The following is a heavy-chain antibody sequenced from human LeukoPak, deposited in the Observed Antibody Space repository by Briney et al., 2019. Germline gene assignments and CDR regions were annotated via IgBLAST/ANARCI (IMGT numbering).Heavy chain of an antibody. J-gene: IGHJ6*03. CDR3: ARATSEGYYGSGSYFYYYYYMDV. CDR1: GGSISSGSYY. V-gene: IGHV4-61*02. D-gene: IGHD3-10*01. CDR2: IYTSGST. Sequence: PSQTLSLTCTVPGGSISSGSYYWSWIRQPAGKGLEWIGRIYTSGSTNYNPSLKSRVTISVDTSKNQFSLKLSSVTAADTAVYYCARATSEGYYGSGSYFYYYYYMDVWGKGTTVTVSS.